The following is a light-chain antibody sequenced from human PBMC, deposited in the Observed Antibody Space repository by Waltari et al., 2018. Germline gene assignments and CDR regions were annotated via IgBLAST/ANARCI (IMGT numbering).Light chain of an antibody. CDR3: QQFASSPLT. Sequence: EIVLTHSPGTLSLSPGERATLSCRTSQSFSSNYLAWYQQKPGQAPRLLIYGASSRATGIPDRFSSSGSGTDFTLTISRLEPEDFAVYYCQQFASSPLTFGGGTSVEIK. CDR2: GAS. V-gene: IGKV3-20*01. CDR1: QSFSSNY. J-gene: IGKJ4*01.